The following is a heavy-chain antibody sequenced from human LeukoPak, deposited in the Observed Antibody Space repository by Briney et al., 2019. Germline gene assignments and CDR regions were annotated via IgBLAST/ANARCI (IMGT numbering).Heavy chain of an antibody. CDR3: ARDKQAVAVYYFDY. V-gene: IGHV3-33*01. CDR2: IWCDGSNK. CDR1: GFTFSSYG. D-gene: IGHD6-19*01. J-gene: IGHJ4*02. Sequence: PGGSLRLSCAASGFTFSSYGMHWVRQAPGKGLEWVAVIWCDGSNKYYADSVKGRFTISRDNSKNTLYLQINSLRAEDTAVYYCARDKQAVAVYYFDYWGQGTLVTVSS.